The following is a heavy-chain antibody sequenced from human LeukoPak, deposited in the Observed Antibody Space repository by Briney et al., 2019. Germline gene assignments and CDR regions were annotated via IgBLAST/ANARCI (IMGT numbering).Heavy chain of an antibody. CDR1: GFTFSSYW. CDR2: INSDGSST. CDR3: ARGVEEGYCSGGSCRDY. D-gene: IGHD2-15*01. V-gene: IGHV3-74*01. Sequence: PGGSLRLSCAASGFTFSSYWMHWVRQAPGTGLVWVSRINSDGSSTSYADSVKGRFTISRDNAKNTLYLQMNSLRAEDTAVYYCARGVEEGYCSGGSCRDYWGQGTLVSVSS. J-gene: IGHJ4*02.